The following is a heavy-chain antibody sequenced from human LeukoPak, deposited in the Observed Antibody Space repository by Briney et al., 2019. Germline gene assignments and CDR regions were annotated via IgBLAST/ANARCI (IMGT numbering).Heavy chain of an antibody. V-gene: IGHV3-23*01. Sequence: PGGSLRLSCAASGFTFSSYAMSWVRQAPGKGLEWVSAISGSGGSTYYADSVKGRFTISRDNSKNTLYLQMNSLRAEDTAVYYCAKAGDYYDSSGYYYTYYFDYWGQGTLVTVSS. CDR1: GFTFSSYA. D-gene: IGHD3-22*01. CDR3: AKAGDYYDSSGYYYTYYFDY. J-gene: IGHJ4*02. CDR2: ISGSGGST.